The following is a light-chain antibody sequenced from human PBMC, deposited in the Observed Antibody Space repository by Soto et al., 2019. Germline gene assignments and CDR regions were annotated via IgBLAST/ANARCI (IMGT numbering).Light chain of an antibody. V-gene: IGLV1-40*01. CDR1: SSNIGAGYD. Sequence: QSVLTQPPSVSGAPGQRVTISCTGSSSNIGAGYDVHWYQQLPGTAPKLLIYGNSNRPSGVPDRFSGSKSGNAASLSITGLQAEDEDDYYCQSYDSSLSGPVVFGGGTKVTVL. CDR3: QSYDSSLSGPVV. J-gene: IGLJ2*01. CDR2: GNS.